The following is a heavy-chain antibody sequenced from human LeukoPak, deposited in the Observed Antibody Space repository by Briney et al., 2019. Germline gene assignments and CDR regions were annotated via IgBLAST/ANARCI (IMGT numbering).Heavy chain of an antibody. D-gene: IGHD2/OR15-2a*01. CDR2: ISSFSTYI. CDR3: ARLAYCDSSSCSKDMYYFDF. Sequence: PGGSLRLSCAVSGFTFTDYSLNWVRQAPGKGLEWLSSISSFSTYIFYADSVEGRFTISRDNAKNSLYLQMSSLRVEDTAVYFCARLAYCDSSSCSKDMYYFDFWGQGTLVTVSS. V-gene: IGHV3-21*01. J-gene: IGHJ4*02. CDR1: GFTFTDYS.